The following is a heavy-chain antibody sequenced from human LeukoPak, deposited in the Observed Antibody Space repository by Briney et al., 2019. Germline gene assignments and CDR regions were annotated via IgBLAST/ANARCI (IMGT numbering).Heavy chain of an antibody. J-gene: IGHJ5*02. CDR3: ARALPHRRLMDTTMNQHWFDP. Sequence: GASVKVSCKASGYILTSYYMHWVRQAPGQGLVWMGLINPSGGRTNYAQKFQGRLTMTRDMSTSTVYMELSSLRSEDTAVYYYARALPHRRLMDTTMNQHWFDPWGQGTLVTVSS. V-gene: IGHV1-46*01. CDR1: GYILTSYY. CDR2: INPSGGRT. D-gene: IGHD5-18*01.